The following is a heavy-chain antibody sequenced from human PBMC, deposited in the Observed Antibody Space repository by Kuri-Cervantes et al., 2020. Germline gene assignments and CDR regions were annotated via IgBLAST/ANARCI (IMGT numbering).Heavy chain of an antibody. D-gene: IGHD4-17*01. CDR2: ISYDGSNK. CDR3: ARDGATVTTTYYYGMDV. Sequence: GESLKISCAASGFTFSSYAMHWVRQAPGKGLEWVAVISYDGSNKYYADSVKGRFTISRDNSKNTPYLQMNSLRAEDTAVYYCARDGATVTTTYYYGMDVWGQGTTVTVSS. CDR1: GFTFSSYA. J-gene: IGHJ6*02. V-gene: IGHV3-30-3*01.